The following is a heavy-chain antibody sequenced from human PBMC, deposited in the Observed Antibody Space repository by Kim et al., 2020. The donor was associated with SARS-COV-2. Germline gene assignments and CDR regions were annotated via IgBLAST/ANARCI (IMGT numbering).Heavy chain of an antibody. J-gene: IGHJ4*02. V-gene: IGHV5-10-1*01. Sequence: PSFQGHVTISADKSISTAYLQWSSLKASDTAMYYCARRYSSSWEHYYFDYWGQGTLVTVSS. CDR3: ARRYSSSWEHYYFDY. D-gene: IGHD6-13*01.